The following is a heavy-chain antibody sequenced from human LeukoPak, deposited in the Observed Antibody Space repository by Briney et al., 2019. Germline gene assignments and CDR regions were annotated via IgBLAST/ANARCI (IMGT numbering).Heavy chain of an antibody. V-gene: IGHV3-20*01. Sequence: PGGSLRLSCAASGFTFDDYGMSWVRQAPGKGLEWVSGINWNGGSIGYADSVKGRFTISRDNAKNSLYLQMNSLRAEDTALYHCARASSYYYSYMDVWGKGTTVTVSS. CDR1: GFTFDDYG. CDR2: INWNGGSI. D-gene: IGHD6-6*01. J-gene: IGHJ6*03. CDR3: ARASSYYYSYMDV.